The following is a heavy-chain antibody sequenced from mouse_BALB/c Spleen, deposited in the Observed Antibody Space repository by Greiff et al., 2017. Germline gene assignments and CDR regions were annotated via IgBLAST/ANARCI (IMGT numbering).Heavy chain of an antibody. Sequence: QVQLKESGAELMKPGASVKISCKATGYTFSSYWIEWVKQRPGHGLEWIGEILPGSGSTNYNEKFKGKATFTADTSSNTSYMQLSSLTSEDSAVYYCARRTTVVAEDWYFDVWGAGTTVTVSS. V-gene: IGHV1-9*01. D-gene: IGHD1-1*01. CDR3: ARRTTVVAEDWYFDV. J-gene: IGHJ1*01. CDR1: GYTFSSYW. CDR2: ILPGSGST.